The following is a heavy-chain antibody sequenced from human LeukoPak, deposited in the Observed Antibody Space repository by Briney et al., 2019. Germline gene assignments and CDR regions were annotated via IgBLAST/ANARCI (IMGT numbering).Heavy chain of an antibody. D-gene: IGHD3-10*01. V-gene: IGHV1-18*01. CDR1: GYTFTSYG. Sequence: VASVKVSCKASGYTFTSYGISWVRQAPGQGLEWMGWISAYNGNTNYAQKLQGRVTMTTDTSTSTAYMELRSLRSDDTAVYYCARVYYYGSGKVGWFDPWGQGTLVTVSS. CDR3: ARVYYYGSGKVGWFDP. CDR2: ISAYNGNT. J-gene: IGHJ5*02.